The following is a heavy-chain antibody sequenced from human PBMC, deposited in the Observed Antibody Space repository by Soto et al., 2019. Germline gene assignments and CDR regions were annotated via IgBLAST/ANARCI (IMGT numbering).Heavy chain of an antibody. V-gene: IGHV4-39*01. CDR3: ARQRDEDNWFDP. CDR1: GGSISSSSYY. J-gene: IGHJ5*02. Sequence: SETLSLTCTVSGGSISSSSYYWGWIRQPPGKGLEWIGSIYYSGSTYYNPSLKSRVTISVDTSKNQFSLKLSSVTAADTAVYYCARQRDEDNWFDPWGQGTLVTVSS. CDR2: IYYSGST.